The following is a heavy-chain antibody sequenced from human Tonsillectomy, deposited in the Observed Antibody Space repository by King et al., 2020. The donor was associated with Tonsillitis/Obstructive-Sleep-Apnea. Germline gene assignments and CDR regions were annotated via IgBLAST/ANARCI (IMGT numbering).Heavy chain of an antibody. CDR1: GGSISSSNW. D-gene: IGHD3-3*01. CDR3: TRAEYDPDAFDI. J-gene: IGHJ3*02. CDR2: IYHSGST. V-gene: IGHV4-4*02. Sequence: QLQEPGPGLVKPSGTLSLTCAVSGGSISSSNWWSWVRQPPGKGLEWIGEIYHSGSTKYNPSLKSRVTISVDRSKKQFSLRLSSVTAADTAVYYCTRAEYDPDAFDIWGQGTMVIVSS.